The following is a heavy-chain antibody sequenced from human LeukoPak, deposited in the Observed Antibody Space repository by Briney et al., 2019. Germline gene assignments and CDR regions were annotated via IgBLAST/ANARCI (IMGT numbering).Heavy chain of an antibody. D-gene: IGHD1-1*01. CDR1: GYTFTTYW. CDR2: IYPGGSET. V-gene: IGHV5-51*01. J-gene: IGHJ4*02. CDR3: TRSTWATGGDY. Sequence: GESLKISCKGSGYTFTTYWIGWVRQVPGKGLEWMGIIYPGGSETKYSPAFQGQVMFSADKSISTAYLQWSSLKASDTAMYYCTRSTWATGGDYWGQGTLVTVSS.